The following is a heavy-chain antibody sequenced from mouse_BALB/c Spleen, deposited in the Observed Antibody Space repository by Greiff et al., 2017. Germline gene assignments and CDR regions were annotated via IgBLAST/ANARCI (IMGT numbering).Heavy chain of an antibody. CDR1: GFTFTDYY. J-gene: IGHJ1*01. CDR2: IRNKANGYTT. D-gene: IGHD1-1*01. V-gene: IGHV7-3*02. CDR3: ARALLQYFDV. Sequence: EVKLMESGGGLVQPGGSLRLSCATSGFTFTDYYMSWVRQPPGKALEWLGFIRNKANGYTTEYSASVKGRFTISRDNSQSILYLQMNTLRAEDSATYYCARALLQYFDVWGAGTTGTVSS.